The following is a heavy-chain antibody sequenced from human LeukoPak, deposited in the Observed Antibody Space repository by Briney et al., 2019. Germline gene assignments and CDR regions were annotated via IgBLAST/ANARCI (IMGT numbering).Heavy chain of an antibody. D-gene: IGHD3-10*01. CDR3: ARDPAFRGAQMEY. CDR1: GYTLTSYG. V-gene: IGHV1-18*01. J-gene: IGHJ4*02. Sequence: ASVKVSCKASGYTLTSYGFSWVRQAPGQGREWMGWISGYNGNTNYAQNLQGRVTMTIDTSTSTAYMELRSLRSDDTAVYYCARDPAFRGAQMEYWGQGTLVTVSS. CDR2: ISGYNGNT.